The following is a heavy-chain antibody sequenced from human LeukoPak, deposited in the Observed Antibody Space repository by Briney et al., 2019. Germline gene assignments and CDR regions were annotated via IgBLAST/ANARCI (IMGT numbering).Heavy chain of an antibody. V-gene: IGHV1-69*13. CDR1: GGTFSSYA. CDR2: IIPIFGTA. J-gene: IGHJ4*02. CDR3: ASRRIQLWYDDY. Sequence: GASVKVSCKASGGTFSSYAISWVRQAPGQGLEWMGGIIPIFGTANYAQKFQGRVTITADESTSTAYMELSSLRSEDTAVYCCASRRIQLWYDDYWGQGTLVTVSS. D-gene: IGHD5-18*01.